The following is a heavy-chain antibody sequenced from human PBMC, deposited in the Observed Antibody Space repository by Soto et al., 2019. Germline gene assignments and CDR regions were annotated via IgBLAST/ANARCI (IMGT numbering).Heavy chain of an antibody. J-gene: IGHJ6*02. CDR2: ISAYNGNT. D-gene: IGHD2-2*01. Sequence: ASVKVSCKASGYTFTSCGISWVRQAPGQGLEWMGWISAYNGNTNYAQKLQGRVTMTTDTSTSTAYMELRSLRSDDTAVYYCARSPRYCSSTSCYLSLQPYYSHGMDVWGQGTTVTVS. V-gene: IGHV1-18*01. CDR1: GYTFTSCG. CDR3: ARSPRYCSSTSCYLSLQPYYSHGMDV.